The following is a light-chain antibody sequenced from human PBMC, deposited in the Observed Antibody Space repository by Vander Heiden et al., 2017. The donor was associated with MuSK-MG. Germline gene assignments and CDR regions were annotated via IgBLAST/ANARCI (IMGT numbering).Light chain of an antibody. Sequence: SSELTQDPVVSVALGQTVRLTCQGDSLRSYHASWYQQKPGQAPVLVIFAKNNRPSGIPDRFSGSSSGNTASLTITGAQAEDDADYYCHSRDGSDNHLFGGGTKLTVL. CDR1: SLRSYH. CDR3: HSRDGSDNHL. J-gene: IGLJ2*01. CDR2: AKN. V-gene: IGLV3-19*01.